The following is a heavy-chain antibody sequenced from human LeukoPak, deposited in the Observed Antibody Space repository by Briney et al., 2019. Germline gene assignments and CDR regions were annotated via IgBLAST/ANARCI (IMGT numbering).Heavy chain of an antibody. Sequence: GGTLRLSCEASGFTFSSFGMNWVRQAPGKGLEWVSYIRISSSTIYYADSVKGRFTISRDNAKNSLHLQMNSLKAEDTAVYYCARVHGGYPFDYWGQGTLVTVSS. CDR2: IRISSSTI. D-gene: IGHD2-15*01. CDR1: GFTFSSFG. J-gene: IGHJ4*02. CDR3: ARVHGGYPFDY. V-gene: IGHV3-48*01.